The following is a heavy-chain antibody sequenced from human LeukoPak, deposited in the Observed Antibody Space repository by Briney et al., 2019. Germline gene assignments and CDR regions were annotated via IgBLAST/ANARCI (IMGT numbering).Heavy chain of an antibody. D-gene: IGHD2-21*02. J-gene: IGHJ6*02. Sequence: GGSLRLSCAASGLTVSDNYMTWVRRAPGKGLEWVSLIKSDGKTFFADSVEGRFTISRDNSKNILNLQMTRLRAADTAVYYCARDRTFCGVNCFSRGMDVWGQGTTVTVSS. CDR1: GLTVSDNY. CDR3: ARDRTFCGVNCFSRGMDV. V-gene: IGHV3-66*01. CDR2: IKSDGKT.